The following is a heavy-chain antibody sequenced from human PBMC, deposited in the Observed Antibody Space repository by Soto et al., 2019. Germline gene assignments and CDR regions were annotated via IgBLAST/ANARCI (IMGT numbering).Heavy chain of an antibody. Sequence: SETLSLTCTVSGGSISSYYWSWIRQPPGKGLEWIGYIYYSGSTNYNPSLKSRVTISVDTSKNQFSLKLSSVTAADTAVYYCARADTAMVSYYFDYWGQGTLVTVSS. CDR1: GGSISSYY. CDR2: IYYSGST. CDR3: ARADTAMVSYYFDY. J-gene: IGHJ4*02. D-gene: IGHD5-18*01. V-gene: IGHV4-59*01.